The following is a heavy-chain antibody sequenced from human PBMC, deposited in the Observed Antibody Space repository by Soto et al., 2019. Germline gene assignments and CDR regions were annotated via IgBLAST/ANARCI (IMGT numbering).Heavy chain of an antibody. CDR3: AKGGRQWLVTSDFNY. D-gene: IGHD6-19*01. V-gene: IGHV3-30*18. CDR2: VSHDGRNK. CDR1: GFTFSDYA. Sequence: GGSLRLSCAASGFTFSDYAMHWVRQAPGKGLEWVAVVSHDGRNKHYADSVKGRFTISRDSSKNTVSLEMTSLRAEDTAVYYCAKGGRQWLVTSDFNYWGQGALVTVSS. J-gene: IGHJ4*02.